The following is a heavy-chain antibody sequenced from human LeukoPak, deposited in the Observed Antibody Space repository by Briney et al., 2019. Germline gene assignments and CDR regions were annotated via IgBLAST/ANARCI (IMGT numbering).Heavy chain of an antibody. D-gene: IGHD2-15*01. CDR1: GYTFTSHG. CDR2: ISASNGNT. Sequence: ASVKVPCKASGYTFTSHGISWVRQAPGQGPEWMGWISASNGNTNYAQKLQGRVTLTTDTSTSTTYMELRSLRSDDTAMYYCARALSVSSGTCYDYWGQGTLVTVSS. CDR3: ARALSVSSGTCYDY. V-gene: IGHV1-18*01. J-gene: IGHJ4*02.